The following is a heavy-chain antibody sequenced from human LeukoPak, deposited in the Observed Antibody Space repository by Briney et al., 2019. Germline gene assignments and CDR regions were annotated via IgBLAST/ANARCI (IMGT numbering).Heavy chain of an antibody. CDR2: IYTSGST. V-gene: IGHV4-61*09. CDR1: GGSISSGSYY. J-gene: IGHJ4*02. Sequence: SPSETLSLTCTVSGGSISSGSYYWSWIRQPAGKGLEWIGHIYTSGSTNYNPSLKSRVTISVDTSKNQFSLKLSSVTGADTAVYYCARSYGGMIVVVIDYFDYWGQGTLVTVSS. CDR3: ARSYGGMIVVVIDYFDY. D-gene: IGHD3-22*01.